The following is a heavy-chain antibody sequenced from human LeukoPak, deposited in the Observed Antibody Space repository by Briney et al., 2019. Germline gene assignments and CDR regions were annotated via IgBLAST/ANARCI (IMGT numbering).Heavy chain of an antibody. CDR1: GGSISNHY. Sequence: SENLSLTCTVSGGSISNHYWSCIRQPPGKGVEWIGYIYYSGSTNYNPSLKSRVTISVDTSKNQFSLKLSSVTAADTAVYYCARADYGGNHYYYYMDVWGKGTTVTVSS. J-gene: IGHJ6*03. CDR2: IYYSGST. D-gene: IGHD4-23*01. CDR3: ARADYGGNHYYYYMDV. V-gene: IGHV4-59*11.